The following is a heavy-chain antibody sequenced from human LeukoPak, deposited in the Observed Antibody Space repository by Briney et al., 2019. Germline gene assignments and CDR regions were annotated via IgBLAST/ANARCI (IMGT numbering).Heavy chain of an antibody. CDR3: VRDLTYYYDSSGLGK. Sequence: TGGSLRLSCAASEFSVGSNYMTWVRQAPGKGLEWVSLIYSGGSTYYADSVKGRFTISRDNAKNSLYLQMNSLRAEDTAVYYCVRDLTYYYDSSGLGKWGQGTLVTVSS. CDR1: EFSVGSNY. J-gene: IGHJ4*02. D-gene: IGHD3-22*01. V-gene: IGHV3-53*01. CDR2: IYSGGST.